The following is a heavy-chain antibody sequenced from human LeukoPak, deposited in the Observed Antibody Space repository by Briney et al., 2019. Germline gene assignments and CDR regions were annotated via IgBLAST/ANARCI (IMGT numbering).Heavy chain of an antibody. V-gene: IGHV4-30-4*01. J-gene: IGHJ3*02. CDR1: GGSISSGDYY. D-gene: IGHD1-26*01. CDR3: ARVVGAYDAFDI. Sequence: SEALSLTCTVSGGSISSGDYYWSWIRQPPGKGLEWIGYIYYSGSTYYNPSLKSRVTISVDTSKNQFSLKLSSVTAADTAVYYCARVVGAYDAFDIWGQGTMVTVSS. CDR2: IYYSGST.